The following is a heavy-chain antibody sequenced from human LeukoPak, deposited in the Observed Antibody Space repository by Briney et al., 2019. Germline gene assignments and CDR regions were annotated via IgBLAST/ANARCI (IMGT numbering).Heavy chain of an antibody. V-gene: IGHV1-69*13. CDR3: ARGSGYSSGWLFDY. CDR1: GGTFSSYA. D-gene: IGHD6-19*01. Sequence: GASVTVSCTASGGTFSSYAISWVRQAPGQGLEWMGGIIPIFGTANYAQKFQGRVTITADESTSTAYMELSSLRSEDTAVYYCARGSGYSSGWLFDYWGQGTLVTVSS. CDR2: IIPIFGTA. J-gene: IGHJ4*02.